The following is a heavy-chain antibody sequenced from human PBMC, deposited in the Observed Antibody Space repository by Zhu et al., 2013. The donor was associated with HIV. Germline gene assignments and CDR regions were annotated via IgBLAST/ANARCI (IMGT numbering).Heavy chain of an antibody. V-gene: IGHV1-2*02. CDR1: GYTFTGYY. Sequence: VQLVQSGAEVKKPGASVKVSCKASGYTFTGYYMHWVRQAPGQGLEWMGWINPNSGGTNYAQKFQGRVTMTRDTSISTAYMELSRLRSDDTAVYYCAVSIVATIAFCGMDVWGQGTTVTVSS. CDR3: AVSIVATIAFCGMDV. J-gene: IGHJ6*02. D-gene: IGHD5-12*01. CDR2: INPNSGGT.